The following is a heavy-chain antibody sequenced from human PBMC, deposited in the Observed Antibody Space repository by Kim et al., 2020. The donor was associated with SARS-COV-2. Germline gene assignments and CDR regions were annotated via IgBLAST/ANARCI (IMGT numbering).Heavy chain of an antibody. CDR2: GVA. V-gene: IGHV1-46*01. J-gene: IGHJ4*02. CDR3: AKEDQDFDY. Sequence: GVAIYAQKFQGRVTITRNTSTSTVYMELSSLGSEDTAVYYCAKEDQDFDYWGQGTLVTVSS.